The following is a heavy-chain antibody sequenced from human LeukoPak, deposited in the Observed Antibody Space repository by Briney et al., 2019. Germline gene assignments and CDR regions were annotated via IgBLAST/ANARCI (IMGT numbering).Heavy chain of an antibody. V-gene: IGHV1-2*02. Sequence: ASVKVSCKASGYTFTGYYMHWVRQAPGQGLEWMGWINPNSGGTNYAQKFQGRVTMTRDTSISTAYMELSRLRSDDTAVYYCAREKYYDPWYYMDVWGKGTTVTVSS. J-gene: IGHJ6*03. CDR2: INPNSGGT. CDR1: GYTFTGYY. D-gene: IGHD3-3*01. CDR3: AREKYYDPWYYMDV.